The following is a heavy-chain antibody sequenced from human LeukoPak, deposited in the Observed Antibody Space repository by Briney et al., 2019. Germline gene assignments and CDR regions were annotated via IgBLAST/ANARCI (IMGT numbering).Heavy chain of an antibody. CDR3: ERKYTVTTDDAFDI. Sequence: SETLSLTCTVSGGSISSGGYYWSWIRQHPGKGLEWIGYIYYSGSTYYNPSLKSRVTISVDTSKNQFSLKLSSVTAADTAVYYCERKYTVTTDDAFDIWGQGTMVTVSS. CDR2: IYYSGST. CDR1: GGSISSGGYY. V-gene: IGHV4-31*03. J-gene: IGHJ3*02. D-gene: IGHD4-17*01.